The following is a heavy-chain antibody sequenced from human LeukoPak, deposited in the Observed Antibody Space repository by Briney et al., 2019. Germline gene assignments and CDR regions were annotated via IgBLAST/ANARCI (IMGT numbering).Heavy chain of an antibody. Sequence: PGRCLRLSCAASGFTFDDYAMHWVRQAPGKGLEWVSGISWNSGTRGYADSVKGRFAISRDNAKNSLNLQMDNLKPEDTALYYCAKDAGGGLIPHFDYWGQGAQVTVSS. V-gene: IGHV3-9*01. CDR1: GFTFDDYA. D-gene: IGHD2-2*02. CDR2: ISWNSGTR. J-gene: IGHJ4*02. CDR3: AKDAGGGLIPHFDY.